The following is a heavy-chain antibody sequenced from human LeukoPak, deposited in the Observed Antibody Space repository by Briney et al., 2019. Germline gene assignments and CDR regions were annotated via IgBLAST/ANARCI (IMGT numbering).Heavy chain of an antibody. Sequence: GGSLRLSCAASGFTFSDYYMSWIRQAPGKGLEWVSYISSSGTTISYTDSVKGRFTISRDNAKNSLYLQMNSLRDEDTAVYYCARDYRSTFDYWGQGTLVTVSS. CDR2: ISSSGTTI. D-gene: IGHD1-26*01. CDR1: GFTFSDYY. V-gene: IGHV3-11*01. CDR3: ARDYRSTFDY. J-gene: IGHJ4*02.